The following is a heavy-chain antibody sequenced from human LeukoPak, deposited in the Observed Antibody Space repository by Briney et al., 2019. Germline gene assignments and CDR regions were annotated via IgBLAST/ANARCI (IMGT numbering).Heavy chain of an antibody. CDR1: GFTFNSYA. J-gene: IGHJ5*02. CDR3: AKEGWFGSYNWFDP. V-gene: IGHV3-23*01. D-gene: IGHD3-10*01. Sequence: GGSLRLSCAASGFTFNSYAMSWVRQAPGKGLEWVSSISGSGGNTYHADSVKGRFTISRDNSKNTLYLQMNSLRAEDTAVYYCAKEGWFGSYNWFDPWGQGTLVTVSS. CDR2: ISGSGGNT.